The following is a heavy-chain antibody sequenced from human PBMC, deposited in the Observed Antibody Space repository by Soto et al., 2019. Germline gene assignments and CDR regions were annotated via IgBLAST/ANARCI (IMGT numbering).Heavy chain of an antibody. CDR2: MNPNSGNT. CDR1: GYTFTSYD. J-gene: IGHJ5*02. Sequence: QVQLVQSGAEVKKPGASVKVSCKASGYTFTSYDINWVRQATGQGLEWMGWMNPNSGNTGYAQKFQGRVTMTRNTSISTDYMELSSLRSEDTAVYYCARRSWGAQYNWFDPWGQGTLVTVSS. V-gene: IGHV1-8*01. D-gene: IGHD3-16*01. CDR3: ARRSWGAQYNWFDP.